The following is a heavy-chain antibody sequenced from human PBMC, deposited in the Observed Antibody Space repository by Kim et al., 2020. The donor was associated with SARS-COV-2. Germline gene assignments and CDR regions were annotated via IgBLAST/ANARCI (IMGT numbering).Heavy chain of an antibody. CDR1: GFTFSSYA. CDR3: ARDLRQWLAHTSPDYDYYGMDV. Sequence: GGSLRLSCVASGFTFSSYAMHWVRQAPGKGLGWVTVISYDGSNKYYIDSVKGRFTTSRDNSKSTLYLQMNSLRAEDTGVYYCARDLRQWLAHTSPDYDYYGMDVWGQGTTVTVSS. V-gene: IGHV3-30-3*01. D-gene: IGHD6-19*01. CDR2: ISYDGSNK. J-gene: IGHJ6*02.